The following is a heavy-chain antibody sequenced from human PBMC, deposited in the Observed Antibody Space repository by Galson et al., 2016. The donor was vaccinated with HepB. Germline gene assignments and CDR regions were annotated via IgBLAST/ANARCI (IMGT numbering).Heavy chain of an antibody. D-gene: IGHD1-14*01. V-gene: IGHV3-23*01. J-gene: IGHJ4*02. Sequence: SLRLSCAASGFTFSSYAMSWVRQAPGKGLEWVSAISGSGDTAFYTDSVKGRFTISRVNSENTLYLQMNSLRAGDTALYYCAKGVNQQHPYYFDSWGQGILVTVSS. CDR3: AKGVNQQHPYYFDS. CDR2: ISGSGDTA. CDR1: GFTFSSYA.